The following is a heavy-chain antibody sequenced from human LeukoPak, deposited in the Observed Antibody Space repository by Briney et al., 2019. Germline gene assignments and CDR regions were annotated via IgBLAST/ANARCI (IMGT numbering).Heavy chain of an antibody. V-gene: IGHV3-74*01. CDR1: GFTFNKYW. D-gene: IGHD2-15*01. CDR2: IYSDGSST. Sequence: GGSLCLSCAASGFTFNKYWMQWVRQAPGKGLVWVSRIYSDGSSTDYADSVKGRFTISRDNAKNPLYLQMNSLRAEDTAVYYCARESPQVVTLDYWGQGALVTVSS. CDR3: ARESPQVVTLDY. J-gene: IGHJ4*02.